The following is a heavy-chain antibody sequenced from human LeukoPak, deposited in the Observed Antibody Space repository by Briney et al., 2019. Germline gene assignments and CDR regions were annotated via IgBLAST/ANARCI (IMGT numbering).Heavy chain of an antibody. CDR3: ARGDYDILTGYQYNWFDP. D-gene: IGHD3-9*01. V-gene: IGHV1-8*01. J-gene: IGHJ5*02. Sequence: ASVKVSCKASGYTFTSYDISWVRQATGQGLEWMGWMNPNSGNTGYAQKFQGRVTMTRNTSISTAYMELSSLRSEDTAVYYCARGDYDILTGYQYNWFDPWGQGTLVTVSS. CDR1: GYTFTSYD. CDR2: MNPNSGNT.